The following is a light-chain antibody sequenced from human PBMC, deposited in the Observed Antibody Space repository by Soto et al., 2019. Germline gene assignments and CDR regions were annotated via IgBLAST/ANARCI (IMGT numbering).Light chain of an antibody. CDR3: QSYDSSLSGVV. CDR2: ANS. CDR1: SSIIGAGYD. J-gene: IGLJ2*01. V-gene: IGLV1-40*01. Sequence: QSVLTQPPSVSGAPGQRVTISCTGSSSIIGAGYDVHWYQQLPGTAPKLLIYANSNRPSGVPDRFSGSKSGTSASLAITGLQAEDEADYYCQSYDSSLSGVVFGGGTQLTVL.